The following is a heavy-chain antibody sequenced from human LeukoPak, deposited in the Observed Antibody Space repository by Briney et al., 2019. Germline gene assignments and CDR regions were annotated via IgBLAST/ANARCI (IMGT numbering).Heavy chain of an antibody. CDR2: ISDIGGST. CDR3: ARVEEGGYCSSTSCYALDY. V-gene: IGHV3-23*01. J-gene: IGHJ4*02. D-gene: IGHD2-2*01. CDR1: GFTFSSYA. Sequence: PGGSLRLSCAASGFTFSSYAMSWVRQTPEKGLEWVSGISDIGGSTYYAESVKGRFTISRDNAKNSLYLQMNSLRAEDTAVYYCARVEEGGYCSSTSCYALDYWGQGTLVTVSS.